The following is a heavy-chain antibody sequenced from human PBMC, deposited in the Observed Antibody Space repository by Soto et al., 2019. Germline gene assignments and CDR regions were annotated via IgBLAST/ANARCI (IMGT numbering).Heavy chain of an antibody. Sequence: EVQLLESGGGLVQPGGSLRLSCAASGFTFSAYALSWVRQAPGKGLEWVSSVSAGGTSTYYADSGKGRFTISRDKAKNSLYLQMNRLRVEDTAVYYCAKSRGYTLGGDAFDVWGRGTMVIVSS. V-gene: IGHV3-23*01. J-gene: IGHJ3*01. CDR3: AKSRGYTLGGDAFDV. CDR1: GFTFSAYA. D-gene: IGHD6-13*01. CDR2: VSAGGTST.